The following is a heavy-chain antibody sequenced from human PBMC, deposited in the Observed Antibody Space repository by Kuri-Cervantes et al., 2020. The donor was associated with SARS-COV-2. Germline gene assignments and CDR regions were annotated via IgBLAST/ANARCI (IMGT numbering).Heavy chain of an antibody. D-gene: IGHD3-10*01. J-gene: IGHJ4*02. CDR2: LNPSGGSR. V-gene: IGHV1-46*01. CDR1: GYIFTSHN. CDR3: AREYYYGSGRYYGAFDH. Sequence: ASVKVSCKASGYIFTSHNMHWVRQAAGQGLEWMGMLNPSGGSRINTQKFQGRLTMTRDKPTSTVYMELSSLRSDDTAVYYFAREYYYGSGRYYGAFDHWGQGTPVTVSS.